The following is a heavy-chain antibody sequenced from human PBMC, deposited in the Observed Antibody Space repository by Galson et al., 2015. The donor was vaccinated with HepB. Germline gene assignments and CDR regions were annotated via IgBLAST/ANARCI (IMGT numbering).Heavy chain of an antibody. CDR2: ISAYNGNT. Sequence: SVKVSCKASGYTFTSYGISWVRQAPGQGLEWMGWISAYNGNTNYAQKLQGRVTMTTDTSTSTAYMELRSLRSDDTAVYYCARGDDYYDSRGHAFDIWGQGTMVTVSS. V-gene: IGHV1-18*01. CDR3: ARGDDYYDSRGHAFDI. D-gene: IGHD3-22*01. CDR1: GYTFTSYG. J-gene: IGHJ3*02.